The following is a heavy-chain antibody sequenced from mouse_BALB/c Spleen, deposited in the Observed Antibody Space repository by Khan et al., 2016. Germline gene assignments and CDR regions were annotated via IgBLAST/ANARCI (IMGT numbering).Heavy chain of an antibody. J-gene: IGHJ2*01. D-gene: IGHD2-4*01. CDR3: ARGNSYYDYDY. CDR2: IYPGDGDT. Sequence: QVQLQQSGAELARPGASVKLSCKASGYTFTTYWMQWVKQRPGQGLKWIGAIYPGDGDTRYTQKFKGKATLTADKSSSTAYMQLSSLASEDSAVYYCARGNSYYDYDYWGQGTTLTVSS. CDR1: GYTFTTYW. V-gene: IGHV1-87*01.